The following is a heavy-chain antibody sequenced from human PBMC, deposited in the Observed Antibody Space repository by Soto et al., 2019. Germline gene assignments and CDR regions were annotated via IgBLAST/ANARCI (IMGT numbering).Heavy chain of an antibody. CDR2: INPNSGGT. D-gene: IGHD1-20*01. CDR3: ARDLGNNWNYIDY. J-gene: IGHJ4*02. V-gene: IGHV1-2*04. Sequence: AAVKVSCKASGYTFTGYDMHWVRQAPGQGLEWMGWINPNSGGTNYAQKFQGWVTMTRDTSISTAYMELSRLRSDDTAVYYCARDLGNNWNYIDYWGQGTLVTVSS. CDR1: GYTFTGYD.